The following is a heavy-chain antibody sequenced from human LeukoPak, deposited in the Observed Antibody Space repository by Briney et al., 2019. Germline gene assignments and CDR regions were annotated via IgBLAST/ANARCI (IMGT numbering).Heavy chain of an antibody. CDR1: GYSFTSYW. CDR3: ARLDARCSSTSCHTYYYYGMDV. Sequence: GESLKISCKGSGYSFTSYWIGWVRQMPGKGLEWMGIIYPGDSDTRYSPSFQGQVTISADMSISTAYLQWSSLKASDTAMYYCARLDARCSSTSCHTYYYYGMDVWGQGTTVTVSS. J-gene: IGHJ6*02. D-gene: IGHD2-2*01. V-gene: IGHV5-51*01. CDR2: IYPGDSDT.